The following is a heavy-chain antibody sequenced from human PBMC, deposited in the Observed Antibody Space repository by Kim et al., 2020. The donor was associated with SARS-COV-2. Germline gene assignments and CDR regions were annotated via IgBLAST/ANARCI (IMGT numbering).Heavy chain of an antibody. V-gene: IGHV3-48*02. CDR3: ARDRLDETYYYDSSGSYYFDY. J-gene: IGHJ4*02. CDR2: ISSSSSTI. D-gene: IGHD3-22*01. CDR1: GFTFSSYS. Sequence: GGSLRLSCAASGFTFSSYSMNWVRQAPGKGLEWVSYISSSSSTIYYADSVKGRFTISRDNAKNSLYLQMNSLRDEDTAVYYCARDRLDETYYYDSSGSYYFDYWGQGTLVTVSS.